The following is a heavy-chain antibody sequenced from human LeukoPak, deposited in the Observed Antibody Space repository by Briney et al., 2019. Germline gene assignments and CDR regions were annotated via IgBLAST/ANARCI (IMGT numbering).Heavy chain of an antibody. CDR1: GFSFDDYD. CDR2: INWNGGST. Sequence: PGGSLRLSYAATGFSFDDYDMNWVRQAPGKGLEWVSGINWNGGSTGYADSVKGRFTISRDNAKNSLYLQMNSLRAEDTALYYCARDLPQIEYWGQGTLVTVSS. V-gene: IGHV3-20*03. D-gene: IGHD3-22*01. J-gene: IGHJ4*02. CDR3: ARDLPQIEY.